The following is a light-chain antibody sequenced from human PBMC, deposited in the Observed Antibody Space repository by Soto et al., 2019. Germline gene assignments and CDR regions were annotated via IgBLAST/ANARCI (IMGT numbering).Light chain of an antibody. CDR3: QQYGSSPLT. J-gene: IGKJ4*01. Sequence: EVVLTHSPGTLSLSRGEIATLSCRASQSVSSSTYLAWYQQKPGQAPRLLIYGASSRATGIPDRFSGSGSGTDFTLTISRLEPEDFAVYYCQQYGSSPLTLGGGTKVDIK. CDR1: QSVSSSTY. V-gene: IGKV3-20*01. CDR2: GAS.